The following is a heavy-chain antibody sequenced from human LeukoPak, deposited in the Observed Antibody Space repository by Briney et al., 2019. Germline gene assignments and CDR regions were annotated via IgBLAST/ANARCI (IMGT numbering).Heavy chain of an antibody. CDR2: MNPENGNT. V-gene: IGHV1-8*01. Sequence: ASVKVSCKASGYTFSSNDINWVRQATGQGLEWMGWMNPENGNTGYAERFQGRVTLTRNTSISTAYMELSSLGSEDTAVYYCARGGGITIFGVVINGYYYYGMDVWGQGTTVTVSS. CDR1: GYTFSSND. CDR3: ARGGGITIFGVVINGYYYYGMDV. J-gene: IGHJ6*02. D-gene: IGHD3-3*01.